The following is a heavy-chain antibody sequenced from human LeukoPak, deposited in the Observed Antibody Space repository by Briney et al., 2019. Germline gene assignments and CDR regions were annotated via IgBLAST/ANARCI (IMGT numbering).Heavy chain of an antibody. D-gene: IGHD5-24*01. J-gene: IGHJ4*02. CDR1: GFTFSSYG. CDR3: AKEGRSLQSY. CDR2: IWYDGSNK. V-gene: IGHV3-33*03. Sequence: GGSLRLSCAASGFTFSSYGMHWVRQAPGKGLEWVAVIWYDGSNKYYADSVKGRFTVSRDNAKNLLYLQMNSLRVEDTAVYYCAKEGRSLQSYWGQGTLVTVSS.